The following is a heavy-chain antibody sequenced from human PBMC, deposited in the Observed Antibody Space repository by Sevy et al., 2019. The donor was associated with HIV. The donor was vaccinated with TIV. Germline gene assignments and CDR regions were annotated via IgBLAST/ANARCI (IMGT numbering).Heavy chain of an antibody. CDR2: IKQDGSEK. J-gene: IGHJ4*02. V-gene: IGHV3-7*01. D-gene: IGHD2-2*02. CDR1: GFTFSSYW. Sequence: GGSVRLSCAASGFTFSSYWMSWVRQAPGKGLEWVANIKQDGSEKYYVDSVKGRFTISRDNAKNSLYLQMNSLRAEDTAVYYCARAGCSSTSCYISGGPTDYWGQGTLVTVSS. CDR3: ARAGCSSTSCYISGGPTDY.